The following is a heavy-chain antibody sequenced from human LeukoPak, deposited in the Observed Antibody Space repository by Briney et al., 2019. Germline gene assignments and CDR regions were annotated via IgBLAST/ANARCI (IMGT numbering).Heavy chain of an antibody. CDR2: INPNSGGT. J-gene: IGHJ4*02. D-gene: IGHD3-10*01. Sequence: ASVKVSCKASGYTFTGHYMNWVRRAPGQGLEWKGWINPNSGGTNYAQKFQGRVTMTRDTSISTAYMELSSLRSDDTAVYYCAREYGSGVYYPLGYWGQGTLVTVSS. V-gene: IGHV1-2*02. CDR1: GYTFTGHY. CDR3: AREYGSGVYYPLGY.